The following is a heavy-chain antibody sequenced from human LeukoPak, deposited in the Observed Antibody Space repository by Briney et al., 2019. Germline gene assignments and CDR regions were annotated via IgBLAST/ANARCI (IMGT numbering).Heavy chain of an antibody. V-gene: IGHV3-9*01. CDR1: GFTFDDYA. CDR2: ISWNSAGI. D-gene: IGHD2-2*01. CDR3: AKDPYGTTWGTYLDY. J-gene: IGHJ4*02. Sequence: PGGSLRLSCAASGFTFDDYAMHWVRQAPGKGLEWVSGISWNSAGIGYADSVKGRFTISRDNAKNSLYLQMNSLRAEDTALYYCAKDPYGTTWGTYLDYWGQGALVTVSS.